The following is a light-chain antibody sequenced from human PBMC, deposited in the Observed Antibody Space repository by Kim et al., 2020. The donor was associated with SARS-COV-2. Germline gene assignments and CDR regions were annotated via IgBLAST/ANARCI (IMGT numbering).Light chain of an antibody. V-gene: IGLV3-19*01. J-gene: IGLJ2*01. Sequence: SSELTQDPAVSVALGQTVRITCQGDSLRSYYATWYQPKPGQAPIVVIYGKNNRPSGIPDRFSGSSSGNTASLTITGTQAGDEADYYCNSRDSNDNVVFGGGTQLTVL. CDR3: NSRDSNDNVV. CDR1: SLRSYY. CDR2: GKN.